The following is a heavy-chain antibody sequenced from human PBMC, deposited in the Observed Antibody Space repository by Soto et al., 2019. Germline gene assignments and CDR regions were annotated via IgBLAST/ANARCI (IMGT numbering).Heavy chain of an antibody. CDR1: GGSISSSSYY. CDR2: IYYSGST. CDR3: ARQGRARQDYYYYGMDV. V-gene: IGHV4-39*01. J-gene: IGHJ6*02. Sequence: SETLSLTCPVSGGSISSSSYYWGWIRQPPGKGLEWIGSIYYSGSTYYNPSLKSRVTISVDTSKNQFSLKLSSVTAADTAVYYCARQGRARQDYYYYGMDVWGQGTTVTVSS.